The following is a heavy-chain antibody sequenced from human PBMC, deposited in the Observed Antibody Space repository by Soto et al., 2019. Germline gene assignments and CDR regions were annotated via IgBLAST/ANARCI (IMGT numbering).Heavy chain of an antibody. V-gene: IGHV1-3*01. CDR2: INAGNGNT. CDR1: GYTFTSYA. D-gene: IGHD3-3*01. Sequence: GASVKVSCKASGYTFTSYAMHWVRQAPGQRLEWKGWINAGNGNTKYSQKFQGRVTITRDTSASTAYMELSSLRSEDTAVYYCARTYDFWSGYPKWGFDYWGQGTLVTVSS. J-gene: IGHJ4*02. CDR3: ARTYDFWSGYPKWGFDY.